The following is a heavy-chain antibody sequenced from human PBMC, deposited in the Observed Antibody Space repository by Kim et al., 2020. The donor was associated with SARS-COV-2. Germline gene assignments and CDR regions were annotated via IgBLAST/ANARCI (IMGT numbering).Heavy chain of an antibody. CDR3: ARDTRDYYGMDV. V-gene: IGHV3-33*01. Sequence: YYADSVQGRFTISRDNSKNTLYLQMNSLRAEDTAVCYCARDTRDYYGMDVWGQGTTVTVSS. J-gene: IGHJ6*02.